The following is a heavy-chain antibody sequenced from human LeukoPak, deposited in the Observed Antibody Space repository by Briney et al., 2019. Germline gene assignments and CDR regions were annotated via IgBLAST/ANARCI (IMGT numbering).Heavy chain of an antibody. CDR2: LYSGGST. CDR3: ARGSSGGDWYFDL. V-gene: IGHV3-66*01. D-gene: IGHD6-19*01. J-gene: IGHJ2*01. Sequence: GGSLRLSCAVSGFTVSTNYMTWVRQAPGKGLEWVSILYSGGSTYYADAVKGRLTISRDNSRNTLYLQMNSLRVEDTAVYYCARGSSGGDWYFDLWGRGTLVTVSS. CDR1: GFTVSTNY.